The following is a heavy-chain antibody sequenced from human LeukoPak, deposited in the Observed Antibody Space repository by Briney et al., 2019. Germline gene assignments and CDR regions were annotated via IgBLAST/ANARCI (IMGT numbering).Heavy chain of an antibody. D-gene: IGHD3-10*01. CDR1: GFIFSGYW. Sequence: GGSLRLSCAASGFIFSGYWMHWVRQAPGKELVWVSRINNDESITNSADSVKGRFTISRDNAKDMLYLQMDSLRVEDTAIYYCARGPSVLGAIDNWGQGTLVAVSS. J-gene: IGHJ4*02. CDR3: ARGPSVLGAIDN. V-gene: IGHV3-74*01. CDR2: INNDESIT.